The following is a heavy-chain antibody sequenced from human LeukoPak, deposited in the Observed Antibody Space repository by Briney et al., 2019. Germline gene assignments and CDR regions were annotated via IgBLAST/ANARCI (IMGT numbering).Heavy chain of an antibody. CDR1: GFTFTNYE. Sequence: GSLRLSCAASGFTFTNYEMNWVRQAPGKGLVWVSRINSDGSSTSYADSVKGRFTISRDNAKKTLYLQMNSLRAEDTAVYYCARARFWSGYYESWGQGTLVTVSS. CDR3: ARARFWSGYYES. D-gene: IGHD3-3*01. V-gene: IGHV3-74*01. CDR2: INSDGSST. J-gene: IGHJ5*02.